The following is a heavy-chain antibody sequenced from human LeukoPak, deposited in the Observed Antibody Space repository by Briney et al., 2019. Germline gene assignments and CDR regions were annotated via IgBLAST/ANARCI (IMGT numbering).Heavy chain of an antibody. CDR2: IYPGDSDT. CDR3: ARLETDCGSTSCPFDY. D-gene: IGHD2-2*01. Sequence: GESLKISCKGSGYSFTSYWIGWVRQMPGKGLEWMGIIYPGDSDTRYSPSFQGQVTISAAKSISTAYLQWSSLKASDTAMYYCARLETDCGSTSCPFDYWGQGTLVTVSS. CDR1: GYSFTSYW. J-gene: IGHJ4*02. V-gene: IGHV5-51*01.